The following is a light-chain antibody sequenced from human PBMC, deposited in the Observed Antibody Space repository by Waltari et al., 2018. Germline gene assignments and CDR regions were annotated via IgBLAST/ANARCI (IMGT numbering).Light chain of an antibody. CDR2: KAS. J-gene: IGKJ1*01. V-gene: IGKV1-5*01. Sequence: EIQMTQSLPSLPPSVGEPATIPCQAIQSIRTWLAWYQQKPGKAPKPLIFKASSLESGVPSRFSGSGSGTDFTLTISSLQAEDFATYYCQQHNRAPWTFGQGTKVGIK. CDR1: QSIRTW. CDR3: QQHNRAPWT.